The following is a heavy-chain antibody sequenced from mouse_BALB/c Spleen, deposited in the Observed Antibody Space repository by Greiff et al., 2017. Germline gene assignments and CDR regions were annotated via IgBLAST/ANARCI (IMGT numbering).Heavy chain of an antibody. CDR3: ARHGRLEMDY. CDR2: ISSGGGST. V-gene: IGHV5-12-1*01. CDR1: GFAFSSYD. Sequence: EVQLVESGGGLVKPGGSLKLSCAASGFAFSSYDMSWVRQTPEKRLEWVAYISSGGGSTYYPDTVKGRFTISRDNAKNTLYLQMSSLKSEDTAMYYGARHGRLEMDYWGQGTSVTVSS. J-gene: IGHJ4*01. D-gene: IGHD2-13*01.